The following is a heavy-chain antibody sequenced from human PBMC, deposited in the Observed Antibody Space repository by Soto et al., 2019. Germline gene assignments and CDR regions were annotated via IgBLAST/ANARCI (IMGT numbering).Heavy chain of an antibody. J-gene: IGHJ6*02. CDR2: ISSSSSYI. CDR3: ARDRGYSSSWTPLIESVWYYYGMDV. V-gene: IGHV3-21*01. Sequence: PGGSLRLSCAASGFTFSSYSMNWVRQAPGKGLEWVSSISSSSSYIYYADSVKGRFTISRDNAKNSLYLQMNSLRAEDTAVYYCARDRGYSSSWTPLIESVWYYYGMDVWGQGTTVTVSS. D-gene: IGHD6-13*01. CDR1: GFTFSSYS.